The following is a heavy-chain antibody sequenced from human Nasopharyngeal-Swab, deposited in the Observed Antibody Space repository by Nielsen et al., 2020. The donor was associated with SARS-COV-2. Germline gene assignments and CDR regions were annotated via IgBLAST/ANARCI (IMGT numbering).Heavy chain of an antibody. J-gene: IGHJ4*02. CDR2: IIPIFGTA. CDR1: GGTFSSYA. D-gene: IGHD5-24*01. V-gene: IGHV1-69*13. CDR3: ARDGDRRERWLQFLDY. Sequence: SVKVSCKASGGTFSSYAINWVRQAPGQGLEWMGGIIPIFGTANYAQKFQGRVTITADESTRTAYMELSSLRSEDTAAYYCARDGDRRERWLQFLDYWGQGTLVTVSS.